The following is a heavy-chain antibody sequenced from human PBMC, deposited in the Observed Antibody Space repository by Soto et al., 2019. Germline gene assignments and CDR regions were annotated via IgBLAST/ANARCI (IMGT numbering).Heavy chain of an antibody. Sequence: SETLSLTCTVSGGSISSGGYYWSWIRQHPGKGLECIGYIYYSGSTYYNPSLKSRVTISVDTSKNQFSLKLCSVTAAETAVYYCARGHILTGFVDWGQGTLVNVSS. V-gene: IGHV4-31*03. CDR2: IYYSGST. J-gene: IGHJ4*02. CDR1: GGSISSGGYY. CDR3: ARGHILTGFVD. D-gene: IGHD3-9*01.